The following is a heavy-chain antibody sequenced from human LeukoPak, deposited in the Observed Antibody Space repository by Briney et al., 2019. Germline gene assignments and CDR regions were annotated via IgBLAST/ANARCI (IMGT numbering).Heavy chain of an antibody. V-gene: IGHV4-39*07. CDR3: ARGGASYDYVWGSYRPNNNWFDP. Sequence: SETLSLTCTVSGGSISSGSYYWRWIRQPPGKGLEWIGEINHSGSTNYNPSLKSRVTISVDTSKNQFSLKLSSVTAADTAVYYCARGGASYDYVWGSYRPNNNWFDPWGQGTLVTVSS. D-gene: IGHD3-16*02. CDR1: GGSISSGSYY. J-gene: IGHJ5*02. CDR2: INHSGST.